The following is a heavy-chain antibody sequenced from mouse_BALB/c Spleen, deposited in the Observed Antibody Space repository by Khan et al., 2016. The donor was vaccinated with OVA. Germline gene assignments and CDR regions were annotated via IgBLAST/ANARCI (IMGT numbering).Heavy chain of an antibody. CDR3: AIIYYGYDWFTY. J-gene: IGHJ3*01. V-gene: IGHV2-3*01. CDR2: IWGDGST. Sequence: QVQLKESGPGLVAPSQSLSITCTVSGLSLTNYGISWIRQPPGKGLEWLGVIWGDGSTNYHSALISRLSINQDNSKSQVFLKLNSLQTDDTATYYWAIIYYGYDWFTYWGQGTLVTVSA. CDR1: GLSLTNYG. D-gene: IGHD2-2*01.